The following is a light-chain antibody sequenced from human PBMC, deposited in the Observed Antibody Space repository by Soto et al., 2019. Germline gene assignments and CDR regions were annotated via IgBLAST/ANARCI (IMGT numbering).Light chain of an antibody. J-gene: IGKJ2*01. V-gene: IGKV3-20*01. CDR3: QQYPGYT. CDR1: QSVSSSY. CDR2: GAS. Sequence: EIVLTQSPGTLSLSPGERATLSCRASQSVSSSYLAWYQQKPGQAPRLLIYGASSRATGIPDRFSGSGSGTDFTLTISRLEPEHFAVYYCQQYPGYTFGQGTKLDIK.